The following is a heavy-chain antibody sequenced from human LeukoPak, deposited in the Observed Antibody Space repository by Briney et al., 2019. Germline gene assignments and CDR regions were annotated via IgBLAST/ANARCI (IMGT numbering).Heavy chain of an antibody. D-gene: IGHD3-22*01. V-gene: IGHV1-46*01. CDR1: GYTFTSYY. CDR2: INPSGGST. J-gene: IGHJ4*02. CDR3: ARENPYYYDSSGYSDY. Sequence: ASVKVSCKASGYTFTSYYMHWVRQAPGQGLEWMGIINPSGGSTSYAQKFQGRVTMTRDTSPSTVYMELSSLRSEDTAVYYCARENPYYYDSSGYSDYWGQGTLVTVSS.